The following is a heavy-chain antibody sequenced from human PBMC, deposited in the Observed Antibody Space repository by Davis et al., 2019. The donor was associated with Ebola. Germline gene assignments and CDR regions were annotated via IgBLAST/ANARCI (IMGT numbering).Heavy chain of an antibody. V-gene: IGHV3-7*01. Sequence: GESLKISCAASGFTFSDYWMTWVRQAPGKGLEWVANIKEDGSEKYYADSVKGRFTISRDNSKNTLYLQMNSLRAEDTAVYYCAGSPSAAAFPFDYWGQGTLVTVSS. CDR3: AGSPSAAAFPFDY. CDR2: IKEDGSEK. CDR1: GFTFSDYW. J-gene: IGHJ4*02. D-gene: IGHD6-13*01.